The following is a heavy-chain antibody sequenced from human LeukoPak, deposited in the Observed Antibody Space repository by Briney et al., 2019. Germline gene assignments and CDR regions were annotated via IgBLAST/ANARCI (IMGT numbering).Heavy chain of an antibody. CDR2: INLTGST. Sequence: SETLSLTCAVYGGSFSGYYWSWIRQPPGKGLEWIGEINLTGSTNYNPSLKSRVTISVDTSKNQFSLKLSSVTAADTAVYYCARRSLGINSYFDYWGQGTLVTVSS. V-gene: IGHV4-34*01. J-gene: IGHJ4*02. D-gene: IGHD7-27*01. CDR3: ARRSLGINSYFDY. CDR1: GGSFSGYY.